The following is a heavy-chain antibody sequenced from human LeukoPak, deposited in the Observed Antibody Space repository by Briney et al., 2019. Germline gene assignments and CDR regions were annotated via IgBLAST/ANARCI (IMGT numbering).Heavy chain of an antibody. J-gene: IGHJ4*02. Sequence: GASVKVSCKAFGGTFSTYAIGWVRQAPGQGLEWMGGIIPIFGTSNYAQKFQGRVTITADESTTTAYMELSSLRSEDTALYYCASNRGTTWIQLWYFEYWGQGTLVTVSS. D-gene: IGHD5-18*01. CDR1: GGTFSTYA. CDR2: IIPIFGTS. CDR3: ASNRGTTWIQLWYFEY. V-gene: IGHV1-69*13.